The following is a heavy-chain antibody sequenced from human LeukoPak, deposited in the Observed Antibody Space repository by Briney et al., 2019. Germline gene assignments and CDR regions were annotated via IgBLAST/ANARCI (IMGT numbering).Heavy chain of an antibody. Sequence: GESLKISCKRSGYPFTYYWIGWVRQVPGKGLEWRGIIYPGDSDTRYIPSFQGQVTISVDKSIRPAYLQWSSLKASDTAMYYCARQDGNSKYYFDYWGQGTLVTVSS. D-gene: IGHD1-1*01. CDR2: IYPGDSDT. V-gene: IGHV5-51*01. CDR1: GYPFTYYW. CDR3: ARQDGNSKYYFDY. J-gene: IGHJ4*02.